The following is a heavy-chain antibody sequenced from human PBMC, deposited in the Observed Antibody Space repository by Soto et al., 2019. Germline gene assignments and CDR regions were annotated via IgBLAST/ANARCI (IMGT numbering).Heavy chain of an antibody. V-gene: IGHV1-69*13. Sequence: VASVKVSCKASGGTFSSYAISWVRQAPGQGLEWMGGIIPIFGTANYAQKFQGRVTITADESTSTAYMELSSLRSEDTAVYYCARADYGDYDPDYYGMDVWGQGTTVTVSS. J-gene: IGHJ6*02. CDR1: GGTFSSYA. D-gene: IGHD4-17*01. CDR2: IIPIFGTA. CDR3: ARADYGDYDPDYYGMDV.